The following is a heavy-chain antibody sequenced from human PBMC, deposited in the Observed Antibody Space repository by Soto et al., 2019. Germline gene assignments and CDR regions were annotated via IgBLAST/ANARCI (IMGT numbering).Heavy chain of an antibody. Sequence: ASVKVSCKASGYTFTSNYMQWVRQAPGQGLEWMGIINPSGGSTSYAQKFQGRVTMTRDTSTSTVYMELSSLRSEDTAVYYCARVYEIAAAGDFNWFDPWGQGTLVTVSS. D-gene: IGHD6-13*01. J-gene: IGHJ5*02. CDR2: INPSGGST. V-gene: IGHV1-46*01. CDR1: GYTFTSNY. CDR3: ARVYEIAAAGDFNWFDP.